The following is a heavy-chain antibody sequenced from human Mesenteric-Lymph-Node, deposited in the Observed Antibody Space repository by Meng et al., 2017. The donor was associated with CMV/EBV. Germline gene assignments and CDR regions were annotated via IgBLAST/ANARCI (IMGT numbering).Heavy chain of an antibody. D-gene: IGHD6-13*01. J-gene: IGHJ4*02. CDR3: ARDLFPGIAASVSGY. CDR1: GFTVSSNY. V-gene: IGHV3-21*01. CDR2: ISSSGTYI. Sequence: GESLKISCAASGFTVSSNYMSWVRQAPGKGLEWVSSISSSGTYIYYADSVKGRFTISRDNAKNSLYLQMNSLTAEDTAVYFCARDLFPGIAASVSGYWGQGTLVTVSS.